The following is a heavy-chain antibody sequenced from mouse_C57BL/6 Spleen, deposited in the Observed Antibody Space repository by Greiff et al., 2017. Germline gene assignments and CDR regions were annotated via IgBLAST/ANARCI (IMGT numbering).Heavy chain of an antibody. J-gene: IGHJ1*03. Sequence: DVKLQESGPGLVKPSQSLSLTCSVTGYSITSGYYWNWIRQFPGNKLEWMGYISYDGSNNYNPSLKNRISITRDTSKNQFFLKLNSVTTEDTATYYCARGTGNWYFDVWGTGTTVTVSS. V-gene: IGHV3-6*01. CDR3: ARGTGNWYFDV. D-gene: IGHD4-1*01. CDR1: GYSITSGYY. CDR2: ISYDGSN.